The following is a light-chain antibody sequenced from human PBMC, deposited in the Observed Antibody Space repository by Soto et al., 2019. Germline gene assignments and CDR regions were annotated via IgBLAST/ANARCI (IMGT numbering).Light chain of an antibody. J-gene: IGKJ1*01. Sequence: EIVMTQSPATLSVSPGERATLSCRASQSVSSNLAWYQQKPGQAPRLLIYGASTRATGIPARFSGSGSGTEFTLIISSLQSEDFPVYYCQQYNNWGTFGQGTKVEIK. V-gene: IGKV3-15*01. CDR2: GAS. CDR3: QQYNNWGT. CDR1: QSVSSN.